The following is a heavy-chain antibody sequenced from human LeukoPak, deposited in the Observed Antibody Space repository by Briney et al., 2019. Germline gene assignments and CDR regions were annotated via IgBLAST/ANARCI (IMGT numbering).Heavy chain of an antibody. CDR3: ARHGGGSFHFDY. CDR1: GGSISSSSYY. Sequence: PSETLSLTCTVSGGSISSSSYYWGWIRQPPGKGLEWIGSIYYSGSTYYNPSLKSRVTISVDTSKNQFSLKLSPVTAADTAVYYCARHGGGSFHFDYWGQGTLVTVSS. CDR2: IYYSGST. J-gene: IGHJ4*02. D-gene: IGHD1-26*01. V-gene: IGHV4-39*01.